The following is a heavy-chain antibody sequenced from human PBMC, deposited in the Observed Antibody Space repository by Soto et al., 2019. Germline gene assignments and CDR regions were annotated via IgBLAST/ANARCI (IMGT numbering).Heavy chain of an antibody. J-gene: IGHJ4*02. V-gene: IGHV4-4*02. CDR3: ASLDGYNHFDY. D-gene: IGHD5-12*01. Sequence: SETLSLTCAVSGGSISISNWCSCVRQPPGKGLEWIGEIYHSGSTNYNPSLKSRVTISVDKSKNQFSLKLSSVTAADTAVYYCASLDGYNHFDYWGQGTLVTVSS. CDR1: GGSISISNW. CDR2: IYHSGST.